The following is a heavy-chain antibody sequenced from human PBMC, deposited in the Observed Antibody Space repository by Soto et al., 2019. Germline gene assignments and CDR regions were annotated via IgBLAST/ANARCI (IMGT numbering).Heavy chain of an antibody. V-gene: IGHV3-48*02. Sequence: EVQLVESGGGLVQPGGSLRLSCAASGFTFSDFGMNWVRQAPGKGLEWVSYIGGGSRAIYYADSVKGRFTISRDNAKNSLYLQLNSLRDEDTAVYYFARKQPGPYYYGMYVWGQGTTVTVSS. CDR3: ARKQPGPYYYGMYV. CDR1: GFTFSDFG. CDR2: IGGGSRAI. D-gene: IGHD6-13*01. J-gene: IGHJ6*02.